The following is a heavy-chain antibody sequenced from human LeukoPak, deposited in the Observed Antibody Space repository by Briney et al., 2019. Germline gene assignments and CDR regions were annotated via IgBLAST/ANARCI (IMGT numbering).Heavy chain of an antibody. CDR1: GYSFTDYF. J-gene: IGHJ4*02. V-gene: IGHV1-2*02. Sequence: GASVEVSCKASGYSFTDYFIHWVRQAPGQGLEWMGWINLNSGVTNYAQKFQTRVTMTSDTSISTVYMELSSLRSDDTAVYYCARCGYSYGHFDYWGQGTPVTVSS. D-gene: IGHD5-18*01. CDR3: ARCGYSYGHFDY. CDR2: INLNSGVT.